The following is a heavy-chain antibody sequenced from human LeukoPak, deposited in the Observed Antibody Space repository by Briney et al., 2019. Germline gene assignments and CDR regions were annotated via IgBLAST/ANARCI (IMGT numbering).Heavy chain of an antibody. V-gene: IGHV1-2*06. J-gene: IGHJ4*02. CDR2: INPNSGGT. D-gene: IGHD3-3*01. CDR1: GYTFTGYY. Sequence: ASVKVSCKASGYTFTGYYMHWVRQAPGQGLEWMGRINPNSGGTNYAQKFQGRVTMTRDTSISTAYMGLSRLRSDDTAVYYCARGIPLRSGYYVSRVPGSYPDYWGRGTLVTVSS. CDR3: ARGIPLRSGYYVSRVPGSYPDY.